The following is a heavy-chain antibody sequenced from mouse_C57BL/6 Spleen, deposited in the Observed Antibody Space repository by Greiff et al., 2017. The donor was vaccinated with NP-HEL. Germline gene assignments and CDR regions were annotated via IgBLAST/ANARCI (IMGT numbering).Heavy chain of an antibody. Sequence: EVKLVESGEGLVKPGGSLKLSCAASGFTFSSYAMSWVRQTPEKRLEWVAYISSGGDYIYYADTVKGRFTISRDNARNTLYLQMSSLKSEDTAMYYCTRDRRLDYLYYFDYWGQGTTLTVSS. CDR2: ISSGGDYI. CDR1: GFTFSSYA. J-gene: IGHJ2*01. V-gene: IGHV5-9-1*02. D-gene: IGHD2-4*01. CDR3: TRDRRLDYLYYFDY.